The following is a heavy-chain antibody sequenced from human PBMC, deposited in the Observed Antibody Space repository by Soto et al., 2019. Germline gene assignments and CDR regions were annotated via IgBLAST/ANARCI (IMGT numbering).Heavy chain of an antibody. D-gene: IGHD3-9*01. Sequence: PSETLSLTCAVYVGSFSGYYWSWIRQPPGKGLEWIGEINHSGSTNYNPSLKSRVTISVDTSKNQFSLKLSSVTAADTAVYYCAREKRYFDYRHSYYFDYWGQGTLVTVSS. CDR1: VGSFSGYY. CDR3: AREKRYFDYRHSYYFDY. J-gene: IGHJ4*02. V-gene: IGHV4-34*01. CDR2: INHSGST.